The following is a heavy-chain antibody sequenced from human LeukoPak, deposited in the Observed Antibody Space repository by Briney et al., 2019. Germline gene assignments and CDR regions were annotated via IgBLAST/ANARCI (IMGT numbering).Heavy chain of an antibody. V-gene: IGHV3-23*01. CDR1: GFTFSTDG. Sequence: GGALRLSCAASGFTFSTDGRSWVRQAPWKRLECVSGISGSGSSANYAESVNGLFTISRDNSNNTLYLQMTSLRAEDTAVYHCAKDRGYWGQGTLVTVSA. D-gene: IGHD5-24*01. J-gene: IGHJ4*02. CDR2: ISGSGSSA. CDR3: AKDRGY.